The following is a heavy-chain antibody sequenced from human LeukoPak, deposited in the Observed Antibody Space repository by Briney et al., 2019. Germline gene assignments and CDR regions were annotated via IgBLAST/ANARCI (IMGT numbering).Heavy chain of an antibody. V-gene: IGHV3-23*01. Sequence: GGSLRLSCAASGFTFSSYAMSWVRQAPGKGLEWVSVISGSGGSTYFADSVKGRFTISRDNSKNTLYLQMNSLRAEDTAVYYCAKDSGSWYFDYWGQGTLVTVSS. CDR2: ISGSGGST. CDR1: GFTFSSYA. J-gene: IGHJ4*02. D-gene: IGHD6-13*01. CDR3: AKDSGSWYFDY.